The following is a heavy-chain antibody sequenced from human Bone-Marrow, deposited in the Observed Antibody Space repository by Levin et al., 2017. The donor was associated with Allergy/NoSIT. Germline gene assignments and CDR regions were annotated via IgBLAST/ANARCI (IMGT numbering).Heavy chain of an antibody. CDR3: ARNVPVTDLGY. D-gene: IGHD3-10*02. V-gene: IGHV3-53*01. CDR2: IYSGGNT. Sequence: LSLTCAASGFSVSNNYMTWVRQAPGKGLEWVSLIYSGGNTYYADSVKGRFTISRDNSKNTLYLQMNSLRAEDTAVYYCARNVPVTDLGYWGQGTLVTVSS. CDR1: GFSVSNNY. J-gene: IGHJ4*02.